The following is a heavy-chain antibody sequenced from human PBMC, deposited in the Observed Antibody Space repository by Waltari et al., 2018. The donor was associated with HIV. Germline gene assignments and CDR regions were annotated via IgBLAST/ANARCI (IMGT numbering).Heavy chain of an antibody. CDR1: GFTFDDYA. Sequence: EVQLVESGGGLVQPGRSLRLSCAASGFTFDDYAMHWVRQAPGKGLEWVSGISWNSGSIGYADSGKGRFTISRDNAKNSLYLQMNSLRAEDTALYYCAKDRGLSVWGQGTTVTVSS. J-gene: IGHJ6*02. CDR2: ISWNSGSI. V-gene: IGHV3-9*01. CDR3: AKDRGLSV.